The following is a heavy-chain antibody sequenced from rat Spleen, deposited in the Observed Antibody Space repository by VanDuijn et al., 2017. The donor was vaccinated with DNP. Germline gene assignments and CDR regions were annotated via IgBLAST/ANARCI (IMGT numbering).Heavy chain of an antibody. CDR1: GFTFSDYW. V-gene: IGHV4-2*01. Sequence: EVKLVESGGGLVQPGGSLKVSCAASGFTFSDYWMGWVRQAPGKGLEWIGHIDKDSSTIKYNPSLKDKFTISRDNGQNTLYLQMTRLGSDDTVIYYCGRVAYPGGAMDAWGQGTSVTVSS. CDR2: IDKDSSTI. J-gene: IGHJ4*01. D-gene: IGHD1-4*01. CDR3: GRVAYPGGAMDA.